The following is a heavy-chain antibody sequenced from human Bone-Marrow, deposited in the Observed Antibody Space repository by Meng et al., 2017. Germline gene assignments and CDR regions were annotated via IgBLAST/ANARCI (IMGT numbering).Heavy chain of an antibody. V-gene: IGHV4-39*07. CDR1: GGSISSSSYY. Sequence: LETLSPTCTVSGGSISSSSYYWGWIRQPPGKGLEWIGSIYYSGSTNYNPSLKSRVTISVDTSKNQFSLKLSSVTAADTAVYYCACTTVTTWVGWFDPWGQGTLVTVSS. CDR3: ACTTVTTWVGWFDP. D-gene: IGHD4-17*01. CDR2: IYYSGST. J-gene: IGHJ5*02.